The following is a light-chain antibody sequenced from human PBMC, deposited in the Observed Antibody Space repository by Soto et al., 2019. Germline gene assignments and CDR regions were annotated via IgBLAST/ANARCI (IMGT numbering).Light chain of an antibody. V-gene: IGKV3-15*01. J-gene: IGKJ1*01. CDR2: GAS. Sequence: EIVMTQSPATLSVSLGERATLSCRASQTVTSNLAWYQQKPGQAPRLLIYGASTRATSIPARFSGSGSGTEFTLTIGSLQSEDFAVYYCQQCNNWPRTFGQGTKVEIK. CDR3: QQCNNWPRT. CDR1: QTVTSN.